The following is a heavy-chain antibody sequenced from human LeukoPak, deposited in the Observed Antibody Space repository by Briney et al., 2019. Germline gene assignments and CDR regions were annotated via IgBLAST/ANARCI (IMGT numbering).Heavy chain of an antibody. CDR2: ITTSSSYM. V-gene: IGHV3-21*01. J-gene: IGHJ4*02. D-gene: IGHD4-17*01. CDR3: ATRRDYGDYGGY. CDR1: GFTFSAYN. Sequence: TGGSLRLSCAASGFTFSAYNMNWVRRTPGKGLEWVSSITTSSSYMFYADSVRGRFTISRDNAENSLYLQMNSLRAEDTAVYYCATRRDYGDYGGYWGQGTLVTVSS.